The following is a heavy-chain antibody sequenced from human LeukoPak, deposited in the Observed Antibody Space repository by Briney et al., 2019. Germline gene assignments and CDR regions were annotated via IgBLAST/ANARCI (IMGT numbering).Heavy chain of an antibody. J-gene: IGHJ4*02. Sequence: ASLKVSCKASGYTFTAAYNIHWLRQAPGQGPEFMGWINPGSGDTRYAQKFQGRVTVTRDTVISTAYMELSSLTSDDTAVYYCARDPRGTYDYWGQGTLVTVSS. V-gene: IGHV1-2*02. CDR3: ARDPRGTYDY. D-gene: IGHD5-12*01. CDR1: GYTFTAAYN. CDR2: INPGSGDT.